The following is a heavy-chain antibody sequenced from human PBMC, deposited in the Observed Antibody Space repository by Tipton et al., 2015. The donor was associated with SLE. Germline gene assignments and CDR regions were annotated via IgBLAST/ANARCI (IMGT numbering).Heavy chain of an antibody. J-gene: IGHJ3*02. CDR2: IYYSGST. CDR3: ARDAEGAPAEAFDI. CDR1: CGSISSSSYY. V-gene: IGHV4-39*07. Sequence: LSFPFSCGSISSSSYYWGWIRQPPGKGLEWIGSIYYSGSTYYNPSLKSRVTISVDTSKNQFSLKLRSVTAADTAVYYCARDAEGAPAEAFDIWGQGTMVTVSS. D-gene: IGHD2-2*01.